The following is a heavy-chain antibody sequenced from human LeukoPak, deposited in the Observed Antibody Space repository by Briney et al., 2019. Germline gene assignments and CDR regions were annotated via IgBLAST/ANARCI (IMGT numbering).Heavy chain of an antibody. D-gene: IGHD3-3*01. V-gene: IGHV1-24*01. CDR1: GYTLTELS. Sequence: ASVKVSCKVSGYTLTELSMHWVRQAPGKGLEWMGGFDPEDGETIYAQKFQGRVTMTEDTSTDTAYMELSSLRSEDTAVYYCATGASPITIFGVALFDYWGQGTLVTVSS. J-gene: IGHJ4*02. CDR2: FDPEDGET. CDR3: ATGASPITIFGVALFDY.